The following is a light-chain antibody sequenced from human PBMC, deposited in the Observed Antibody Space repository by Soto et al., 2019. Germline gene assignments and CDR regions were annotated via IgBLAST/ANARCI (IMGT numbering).Light chain of an antibody. CDR1: QSVSSN. CDR3: QQYNNWPPYT. CDR2: GAS. V-gene: IGKV3-15*01. J-gene: IGKJ2*01. Sequence: EIVMTQSPATLSVSPGERATLSCRASQSVSSNLAWYQQKPGQAPRLLIYGASTKATGIPARFSDSGSGTEFTLTISSLQSEDIAVYYCQQYNNWPPYTFGQGTKLEIK.